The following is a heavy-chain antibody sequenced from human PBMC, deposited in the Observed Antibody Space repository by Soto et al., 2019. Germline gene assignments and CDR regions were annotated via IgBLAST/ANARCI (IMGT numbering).Heavy chain of an antibody. CDR1: GFTFSSYG. CDR3: AKGVGYSYGLDGLV. D-gene: IGHD5-18*01. Sequence: GGSLRLSCAASGFTFSSYGMHWVRQAPGKGLEWVAVISYDGSNKYYADSVKGRFTISRDNSKNTLYLQMNSLRAEDTAVYYCAKGVGYSYGLDGLVWGQGTLVTVSS. J-gene: IGHJ4*02. V-gene: IGHV3-30*18. CDR2: ISYDGSNK.